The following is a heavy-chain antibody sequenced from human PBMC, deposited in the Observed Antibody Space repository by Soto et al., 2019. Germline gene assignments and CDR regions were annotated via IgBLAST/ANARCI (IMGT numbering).Heavy chain of an antibody. CDR3: AREDFRQCLDPKNRFDP. CDR2: ISYDGNNE. D-gene: IGHD6-19*01. J-gene: IGHJ5*02. CDR1: GFIFSSYA. Sequence: QVHLVESGGGVVQPGRSLRLSCAASGFIFSSYAMHWVRRAPGKGLEWVAVISYDGNNEYYADSVKGRFTISRDSSKNTLYLQMNSLRVDDAAVYLCAREDFRQCLDPKNRFDPWGQGTLVTVSS. V-gene: IGHV3-30*04.